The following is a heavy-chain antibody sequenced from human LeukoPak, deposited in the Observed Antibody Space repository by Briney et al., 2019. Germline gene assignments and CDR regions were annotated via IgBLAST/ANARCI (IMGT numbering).Heavy chain of an antibody. Sequence: PGGSLRLSCAASGFTFSSYSMNWVRQAPGKGLEWVSSISTRSSYIYYADSVKGRFTISRDNAKNSLYLQMNSLRAEDTAVYYCVSAGIAAAGTSYWFVPWGQGTLVTVSS. J-gene: IGHJ5*02. V-gene: IGHV3-21*01. CDR2: ISTRSSYI. CDR1: GFTFSSYS. CDR3: VSAGIAAAGTSYWFVP. D-gene: IGHD6-13*01.